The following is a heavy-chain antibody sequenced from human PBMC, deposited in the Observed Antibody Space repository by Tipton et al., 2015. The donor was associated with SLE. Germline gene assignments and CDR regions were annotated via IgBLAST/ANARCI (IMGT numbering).Heavy chain of an antibody. CDR3: ARRNSESGAFDM. CDR1: GFTFSRYW. V-gene: IGHV3-7*01. J-gene: IGHJ3*02. D-gene: IGHD3-10*01. Sequence: SLRLSCEASGFTFSRYWMSWVRQAPGKGLEWVANVKQDGSEKYYVDSVKGRFTISRDNVKNSLYLQMHSLRAEDTAVYYCARRNSESGAFDMWGQGTLVTVSS. CDR2: VKQDGSEK.